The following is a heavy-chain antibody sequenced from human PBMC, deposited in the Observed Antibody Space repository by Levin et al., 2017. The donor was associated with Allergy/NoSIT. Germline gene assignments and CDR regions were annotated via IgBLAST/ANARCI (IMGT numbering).Heavy chain of an antibody. D-gene: IGHD3-10*01. J-gene: IGHJ3*02. V-gene: IGHV3-30*04. Sequence: GGSLSLSCAASGFTFSSYAMHWVRQAPGKGLEWVAVISYDGSNKYYADSVKGRFTISRDNSKNTLYLQMNSLRAEDTAVYYCARDYPTGPIYGSGIGDIWGQGTMVTVSS. CDR1: GFTFSSYA. CDR2: ISYDGSNK. CDR3: ARDYPTGPIYGSGIGDI.